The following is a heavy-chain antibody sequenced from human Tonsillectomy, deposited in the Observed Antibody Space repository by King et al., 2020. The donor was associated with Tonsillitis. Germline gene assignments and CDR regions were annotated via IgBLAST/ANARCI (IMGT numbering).Heavy chain of an antibody. Sequence: VQLVESGGGLVQPGGSLRLSCAASGFTVSNNYMSWVRQAPGKGLEWVSLIYSGGSTYYADSVKGRFTVSRDNSKNTLYLQMNSLRAEDTAVYYCARDTLITFTEWAFDIWGQGTMVTVSS. J-gene: IGHJ3*02. CDR1: GFTVSNNY. CDR2: IYSGGST. V-gene: IGHV3-66*01. D-gene: IGHD3-16*01. CDR3: ARDTLITFTEWAFDI.